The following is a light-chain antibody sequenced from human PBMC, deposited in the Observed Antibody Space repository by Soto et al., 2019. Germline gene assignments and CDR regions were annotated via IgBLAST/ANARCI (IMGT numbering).Light chain of an antibody. Sequence: EIVLTQSPGTLSLSPGGTPTLSCRSSQSVSSSYLAWYQQKPGQAPRLLIYGASSRATGIPDRFSGSVSGTDFTLTISSLEPEDFAVYYCQQRSNWPPSITFGQGTRLEIK. J-gene: IGKJ5*01. V-gene: IGKV3D-20*02. CDR3: QQRSNWPPSIT. CDR2: GAS. CDR1: QSVSSSY.